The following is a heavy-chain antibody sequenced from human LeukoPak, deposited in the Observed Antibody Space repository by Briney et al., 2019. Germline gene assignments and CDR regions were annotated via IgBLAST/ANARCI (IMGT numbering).Heavy chain of an antibody. CDR1: GGSFSGYY. D-gene: IGHD5-12*01. CDR3: ARLLKTPIKWLRSPRDNWFDP. Sequence: SETLSLTCAVYGGSFSGYYWSWIRQPPGKGLEWIGEINHSGSTNYNPSLKSRVTISVDTSKHQFSLKLSPVTAADTAVYYCARLLKTPIKWLRSPRDNWFDPWGQGTLVIVSS. J-gene: IGHJ5*02. V-gene: IGHV4-34*01. CDR2: INHSGST.